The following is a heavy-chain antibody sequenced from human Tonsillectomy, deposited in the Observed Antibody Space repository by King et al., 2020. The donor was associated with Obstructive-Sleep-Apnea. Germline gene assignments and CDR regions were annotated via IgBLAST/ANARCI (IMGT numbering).Heavy chain of an antibody. J-gene: IGHJ4*02. D-gene: IGHD5-12*01. CDR2: VFYSGTT. CDR3: ARGLVATGRYDS. Sequence: QLQESGPGLVKPSETLSLTCTVSGGSISSYYWTWIRQPPGKGLEWIGYVFYSGTTNYSPSLARRVTISVDTSKNQFSLKLFSVTAADTAVYYCARGLVATGRYDSWGQGTLVTVSS. CDR1: GGSISSYY. V-gene: IGHV4-59*01.